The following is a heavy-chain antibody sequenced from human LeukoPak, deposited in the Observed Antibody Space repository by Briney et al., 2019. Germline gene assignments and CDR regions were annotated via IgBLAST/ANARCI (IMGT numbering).Heavy chain of an antibody. J-gene: IGHJ4*02. CDR3: ARDLYYDFWSGYYRDY. CDR1: GFTFSSYS. V-gene: IGHV3-21*01. CDR2: ISSSSSYI. Sequence: GESLKLSCAASGFTFSSYSMNWVRQAPGKGLEWVSSISSSSSYIYYADSVKGRFTISRDNAKNSLYLQMNSLRAEDTAVYYCARDLYYDFWSGYYRDYWGQGTLVTVSS. D-gene: IGHD3-3*01.